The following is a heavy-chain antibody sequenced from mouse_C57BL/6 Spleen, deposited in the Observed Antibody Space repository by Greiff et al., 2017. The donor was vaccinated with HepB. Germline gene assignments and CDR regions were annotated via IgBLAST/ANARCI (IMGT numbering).Heavy chain of an antibody. J-gene: IGHJ4*01. Sequence: VQLQQSGPELVKPGASVKISCKASGYTFTDYYMNWVKQSHGKSLEWIGDINPNNGGTSYNQKFKGKATLTVDKSSSTAYMELRSLTSEDSAVYYCARAPRYYYAMDYWGQGTSVTVSS. V-gene: IGHV1-26*01. CDR1: GYTFTDYY. CDR3: ARAPRYYYAMDY. CDR2: INPNNGGT.